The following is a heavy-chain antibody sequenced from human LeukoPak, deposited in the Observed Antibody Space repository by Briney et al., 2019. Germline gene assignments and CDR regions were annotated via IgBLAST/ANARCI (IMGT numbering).Heavy chain of an antibody. V-gene: IGHV3-48*04. D-gene: IGHD6-19*01. J-gene: IGHJ4*02. CDR3: ARVPIAVAPFDY. CDR2: ISSSGSTI. Sequence: GGSLRLSCAASGFTFSSYGMHWVRQAPGKGLEWVSYISSSGSTIYYADSVKGRFTISRDNAKNSLYLQMNSLRAEDTAVYYCARVPIAVAPFDYWGQGTLVTVSS. CDR1: GFTFSSYG.